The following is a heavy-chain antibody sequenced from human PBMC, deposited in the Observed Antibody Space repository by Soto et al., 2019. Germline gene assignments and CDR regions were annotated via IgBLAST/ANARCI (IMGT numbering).Heavy chain of an antibody. Sequence: QITLRESGPPVLKSTETLTLTCTFSGVSLTTNGVGVGWIRQSPGRAPAWLAIIYWDDDKRYSPSLQNRLTITQDAPKTQVVLRWTYIEHVYTATYFCGPRRRRTGSWSTGDFDYWGQGTPVTVFS. V-gene: IGHV2-5*02. D-gene: IGHD6-13*01. CDR3: GPRRRRTGSWSTGDFDY. CDR1: GVSLTTNGVG. J-gene: IGHJ4*02. CDR2: IYWDDDK.